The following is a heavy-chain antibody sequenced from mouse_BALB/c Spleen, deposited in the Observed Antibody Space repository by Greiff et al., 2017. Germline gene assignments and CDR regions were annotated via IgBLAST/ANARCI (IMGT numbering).Heavy chain of an antibody. Sequence: EVQLVESGPGLVKPSQSLSLTCSVTGYSITSGYYWNWIRQFPGNKLEWMGYISYDGSNNYNPSLKNRISITRDTSKNQFFLKLNSVTTEDTATYYCASLYYDYLFAYWGQGTLVTVSA. CDR1: GYSITSGYY. J-gene: IGHJ3*01. V-gene: IGHV3-6*02. CDR3: ASLYYDYLFAY. CDR2: ISYDGSN. D-gene: IGHD2-4*01.